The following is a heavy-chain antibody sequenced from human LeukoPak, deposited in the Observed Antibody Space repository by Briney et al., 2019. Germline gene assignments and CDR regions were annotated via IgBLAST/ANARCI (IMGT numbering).Heavy chain of an antibody. J-gene: IGHJ5*02. CDR2: MHTSGST. V-gene: IGHV4-61*09. CDR1: GGSISSGSYC. D-gene: IGHD6-13*01. Sequence: SETLSLTCTVSGGSISSGSYCWSWIRKPAGKGLEWIGHMHTSGSTNYNPSLKSRVTISVDMSKNQFSLKLSSVTAADTAVYYCARKSQQLNWFDPWGQGTLVTVSS. CDR3: ARKSQQLNWFDP.